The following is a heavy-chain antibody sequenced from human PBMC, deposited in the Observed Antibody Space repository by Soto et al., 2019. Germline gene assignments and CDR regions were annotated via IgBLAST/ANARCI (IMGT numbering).Heavy chain of an antibody. J-gene: IGHJ4*02. V-gene: IGHV3-33*01. CDR3: ARAPGKTADIVVVPPIDY. CDR1: GFTFSSYG. Sequence: PGGSLRLSCAASGFTFSSYGMHWVRQAPGKGLEWVAVIWYDGSNKYYADSVKGRFTISRDNSKNTLYLQMNSLRAEDTAVYYCARAPGKTADIVVVPPIDYWGQGTLVTVYS. CDR2: IWYDGSNK. D-gene: IGHD2-2*01.